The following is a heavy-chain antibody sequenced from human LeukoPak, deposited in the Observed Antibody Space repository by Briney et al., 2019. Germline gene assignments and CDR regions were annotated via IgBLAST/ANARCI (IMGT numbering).Heavy chain of an antibody. CDR3: ARGRFWSGYIDY. CDR2: INHSGST. CDR1: GGSINSRSYY. J-gene: IGHJ4*02. V-gene: IGHV4-39*07. D-gene: IGHD3-3*01. Sequence: SENLSLTCTVSGGSINSRSYYWGWIRQPPGKGLEWIGEINHSGSTNYNPSLKSRVTISVDTSKNQFSLKLSSVTAADTAVYYCARGRFWSGYIDYWGQGTLVTVSS.